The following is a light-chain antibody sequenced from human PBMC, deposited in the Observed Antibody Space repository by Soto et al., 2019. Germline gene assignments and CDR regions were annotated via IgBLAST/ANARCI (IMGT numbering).Light chain of an antibody. Sequence: QSALTQPRSVSGSPGQSVTISCTGSSSDVDAYNFVSWYQQHPGKAPKLMIYDVSKRPSGVPDRFSGSKSGNTASLTISGLQAEDEADYYCCSYPGSHTWVFGGGTKLTVL. CDR3: CSYPGSHTWV. J-gene: IGLJ3*02. CDR2: DVS. V-gene: IGLV2-11*01. CDR1: SSDVDAYNF.